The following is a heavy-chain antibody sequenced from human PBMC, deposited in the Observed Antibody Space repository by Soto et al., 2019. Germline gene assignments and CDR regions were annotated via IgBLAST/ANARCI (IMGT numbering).Heavy chain of an antibody. V-gene: IGHV4-59*01. CDR3: ARDLKRYCSGGSCYSHYYYYYGMDV. D-gene: IGHD2-15*01. CDR2: IYYSGST. CDR1: GGSISSYY. J-gene: IGHJ6*02. Sequence: SETLSLTCTVSGGSISSYYWSWIRQPPGKGLEWIGYIYYSGSTNYNPSLKSRVTISVDTSKNQFSLKLSSVTAADTAVYYCARDLKRYCSGGSCYSHYYYYYGMDVWGRGTTVTVSS.